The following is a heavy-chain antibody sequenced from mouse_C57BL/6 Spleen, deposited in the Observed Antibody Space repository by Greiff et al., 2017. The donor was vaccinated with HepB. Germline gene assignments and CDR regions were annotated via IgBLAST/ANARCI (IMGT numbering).Heavy chain of an antibody. V-gene: IGHV1-54*01. CDR1: GYAFTNYL. D-gene: IGHD2-3*01. Sequence: QVQLQQSGAELVRPGTSVKVSCKASGYAFTNYLIEWVKQRPGQGLEWIGVINPGSGGTNYNEKFKGKATLTADKSSSTAYMQLSSLTSEDSAVYFCARRSDGYYVDYWGQGTTLTVSS. J-gene: IGHJ2*01. CDR3: ARRSDGYYVDY. CDR2: INPGSGGT.